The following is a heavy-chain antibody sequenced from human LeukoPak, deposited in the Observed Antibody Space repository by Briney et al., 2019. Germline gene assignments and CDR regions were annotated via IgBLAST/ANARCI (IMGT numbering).Heavy chain of an antibody. D-gene: IGHD5-18*01. CDR1: GFTFSSYA. CDR2: ISYDGSNK. V-gene: IGHV3-30*04. CDR3: ARGAQIQLWSPFDY. J-gene: IGHJ4*02. Sequence: GGSLTLSCAASGFTFSSYAMHWVRQPPSRGLGWVAVISYDGSNKNYADSVKGRFTISRDNSTNTLYLQMNSLRTEDTAVYYCARGAQIQLWSPFDYGGRGTLVTVSS.